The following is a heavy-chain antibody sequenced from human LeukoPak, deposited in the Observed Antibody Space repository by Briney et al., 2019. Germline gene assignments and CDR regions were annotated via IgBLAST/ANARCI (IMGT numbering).Heavy chain of an antibody. Sequence: PSETLSLTCTVSGGSVSSGSYYWSWIRQPPGKGLEWIGYIYCSGSTNYNPSLKSRVTISVDTSKNQFSLKLSSVTAADTAVYYCARKDPSGTYGAFDIWGQGTMVTVSS. CDR2: IYCSGST. CDR3: ARKDPSGTYGAFDI. CDR1: GGSVSSGSYY. J-gene: IGHJ3*02. V-gene: IGHV4-61*01. D-gene: IGHD3-10*01.